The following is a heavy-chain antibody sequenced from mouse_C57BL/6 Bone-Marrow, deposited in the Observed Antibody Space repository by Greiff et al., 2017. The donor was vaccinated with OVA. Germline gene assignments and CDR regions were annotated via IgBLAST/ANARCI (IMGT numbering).Heavy chain of an antibody. CDR2: IYPGDDDT. CDR1: GYAFSKYW. Sequence: VHLVESGAELVRPGSSVKISCKASGYAFSKYWMNWVKQRPGQGLEWIGQIYPGDDDTNYSGQFKGKATLTADRSSSTAYMQLSSLTSEDSAVYFCAKKSGYALDYWGQGTSVTVSS. J-gene: IGHJ4*01. CDR3: AKKSGYALDY. V-gene: IGHV1-80*01.